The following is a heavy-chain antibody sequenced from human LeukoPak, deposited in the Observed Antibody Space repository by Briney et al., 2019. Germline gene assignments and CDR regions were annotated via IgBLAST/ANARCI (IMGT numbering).Heavy chain of an antibody. CDR1: GFNFSSYS. V-gene: IGHV3-21*01. CDR3: AREYYDSSGYPAGSDY. J-gene: IGHJ4*02. Sequence: GGSLRLSCVASGFNFSSYSMNWVRQAPGKGLEWVSCITSDSSYMYYADLVKGRFTISRDNAKNSLCLQMNSLRAEDTAVYYCAREYYDSSGYPAGSDYWGRGTGVSV. D-gene: IGHD3-22*01. CDR2: ITSDSSYM.